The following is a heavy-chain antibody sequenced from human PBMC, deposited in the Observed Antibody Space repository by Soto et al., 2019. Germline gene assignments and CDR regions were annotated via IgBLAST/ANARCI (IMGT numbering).Heavy chain of an antibody. CDR3: ASGGLSVFDY. CDR2: IYSGGST. J-gene: IGHJ4*02. CDR1: GFTVSSNY. V-gene: IGHV3-66*01. Sequence: GGSLRLSCAVSGFTVSSNYMSWVRQAPGKGLEWVSVIYSGGSTNLADSVKDRFTIPRDNSKNTLYLQMNSLRAEDTAVYYCASGGLSVFDYWGQGTLVTVSS. D-gene: IGHD3-16*01.